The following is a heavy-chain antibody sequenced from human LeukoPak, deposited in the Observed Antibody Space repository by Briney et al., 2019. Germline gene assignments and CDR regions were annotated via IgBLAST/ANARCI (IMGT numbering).Heavy chain of an antibody. D-gene: IGHD5-24*01. CDR3: ARDRDGYAYSFDY. Sequence: PSETLPLTCTVSGGSITSGSYHWGWIRQSPGKGLEWIGNTYYTGSAYYRPSLQSRVSISVDTSKKEFSLKLTSVTAADTAVYYCARDRDGYAYSFDYWGQGTLVTVSS. V-gene: IGHV4-39*02. CDR1: GGSITSGSYH. J-gene: IGHJ4*02. CDR2: TYYTGSA.